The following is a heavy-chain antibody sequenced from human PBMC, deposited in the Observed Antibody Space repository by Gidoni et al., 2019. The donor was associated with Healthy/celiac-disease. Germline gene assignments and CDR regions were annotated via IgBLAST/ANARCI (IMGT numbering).Heavy chain of an antibody. CDR2: ISSSSSYI. D-gene: IGHD3-3*01. CDR3: ARDLYYDFWSGYYWSGDYYYYGMDV. CDR1: GFTFSSYS. V-gene: IGHV3-21*01. Sequence: EVQLVESGGGLVKPGGSLSLSCAATGFTFSSYSMNWVRQAPGKGLEWVSSISSSSSYIYYADSVKGRFTISRDNAKNSLYLQMNSLRAEDTAVYYCARDLYYDFWSGYYWSGDYYYYGMDVWGKGTTVTVSS. J-gene: IGHJ6*04.